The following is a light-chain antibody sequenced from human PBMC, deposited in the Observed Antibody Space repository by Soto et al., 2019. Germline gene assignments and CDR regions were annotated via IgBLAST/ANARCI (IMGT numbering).Light chain of an antibody. CDR2: GAS. CDR1: QSFSSTY. CDR3: QQYHTSPIT. Sequence: EVVLTQSPVTLSLSPGERATLSCRASQSFSSTYLGWYQQKPGQAPRLLIYGASIRATGIPDRFSGSGSGTDFTLTISRLEPEDFAVYYCQQYHTSPITFGQGTRLEIK. V-gene: IGKV3-20*01. J-gene: IGKJ5*01.